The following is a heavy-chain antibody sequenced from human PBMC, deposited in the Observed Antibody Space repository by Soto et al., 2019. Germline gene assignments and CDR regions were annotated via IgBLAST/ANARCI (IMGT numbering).Heavy chain of an antibody. CDR1: GYSFTSYW. CDR2: IYPGDSDT. Sequence: PGESLKISCKGSGYSFTSYWIGWVRQMPGKGLEWMGIIYPGDSDTRYSPSFQGQVTISADKSISTAYLQWSSLKASDTAMYYCARGGQQLMYYYGMDVWGQGTTVTVSS. CDR3: ARGGQQLMYYYGMDV. J-gene: IGHJ6*02. V-gene: IGHV5-51*01. D-gene: IGHD6-13*01.